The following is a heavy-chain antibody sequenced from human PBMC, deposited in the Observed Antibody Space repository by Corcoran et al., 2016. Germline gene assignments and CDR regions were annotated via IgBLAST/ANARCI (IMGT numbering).Heavy chain of an antibody. CDR1: GFTFSSYG. CDR2: IWYDGSNK. V-gene: IGHV3-33*01. Sequence: QVQLVESGGGVVQPGRSLRISCAASGFTFSSYGMHWVRQDPGKGLEWVAVIWYDGSNKYYADSVKGRFTISRDNSKNTLYLQMNSLRADDTAVYYCARNGRLLSLWYFYYGMDVWGQGTTVTVSS. J-gene: IGHJ6*02. CDR3: ARNGRLLSLWYFYYGMDV. D-gene: IGHD3-3*01.